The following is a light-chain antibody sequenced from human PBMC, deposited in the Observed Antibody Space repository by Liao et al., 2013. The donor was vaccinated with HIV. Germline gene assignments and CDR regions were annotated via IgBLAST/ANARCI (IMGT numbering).Light chain of an antibody. J-gene: IGLJ2*01. V-gene: IGLV3-21*04. CDR1: NIGSKS. CDR3: QVWDSSSDHPVV. Sequence: SYVLTQPPSVSVAPGKTARITCGGNNIGSKSVHWYQQKPGQAPVVVISYDTDRPSGIPERFSGSNSGNTATLTISRVEAGDEADYYCQVWDSSSDHPVVFGGGTKLTVL. CDR2: YDT.